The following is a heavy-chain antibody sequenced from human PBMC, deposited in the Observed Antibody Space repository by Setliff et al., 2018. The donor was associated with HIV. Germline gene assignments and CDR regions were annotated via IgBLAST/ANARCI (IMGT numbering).Heavy chain of an antibody. CDR2: IIPISGTA. Sequence: SVKVSCKASGGTFSNYGMSWVRQAPGQGLEWMGGIIPISGTANYAQEFQGRVTITTDESTSTAYMELSGLRSEDTAVYYCARDFGGYCSSMSCPGLFDPWGQGTLVTVSS. V-gene: IGHV1-69*05. D-gene: IGHD2-2*01. J-gene: IGHJ5*02. CDR1: GGTFSNYG. CDR3: ARDFGGYCSSMSCPGLFDP.